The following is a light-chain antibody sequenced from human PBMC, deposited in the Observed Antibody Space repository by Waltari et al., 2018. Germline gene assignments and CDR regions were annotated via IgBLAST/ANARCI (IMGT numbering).Light chain of an antibody. J-gene: IGLJ2*01. CDR2: DTN. V-gene: IGLV1-51*01. Sequence: QSVLTQPPSVSAAPRQKVSISCSGSSSNIGNSSVSWVQQFPRAAPKLLIYDTNKRPSGLPDRCSASKCGTSATLGISGLQTGDEAIYHCGTWDNSLNIVIFGGGTKLTVL. CDR1: SSNIGNSS. CDR3: GTWDNSLNIVI.